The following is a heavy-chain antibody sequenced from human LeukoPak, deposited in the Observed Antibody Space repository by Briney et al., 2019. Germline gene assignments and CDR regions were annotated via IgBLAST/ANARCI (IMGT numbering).Heavy chain of an antibody. J-gene: IGHJ4*02. D-gene: IGHD5-24*01. CDR2: IYYSGST. CDR1: GGSISSGDYY. Sequence: PSETLSLTCTVSGGSISSGDYYWSWIRQPPGKGLEWIGYIYYSGSTYYNPSLKSRVTISVDTSKNQFSLKLSSVTAADTAVYYCARDRPLEMATRGVFDYWSQGTLVTVSS. CDR3: ARDRPLEMATRGVFDY. V-gene: IGHV4-30-4*08.